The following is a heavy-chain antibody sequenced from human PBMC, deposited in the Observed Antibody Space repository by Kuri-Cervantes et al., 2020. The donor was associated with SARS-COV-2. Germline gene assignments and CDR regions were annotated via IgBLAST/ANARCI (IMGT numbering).Heavy chain of an antibody. CDR2: INPNSGGT. J-gene: IGHJ3*02. CDR1: GYTFTGYY. CDR3: AQLQFGDYYDSSGYPDAFDI. D-gene: IGHD3-22*01. Sequence: ASVKVSCKASGYTFTGYYMHWVRQAPGQGLEWMGRINPNSGGTNYARKFQGRVTMTRDTSISTAYMGLSRLRSDDTAVYYCAQLQFGDYYDSSGYPDAFDIWGQGTMVTVSS. V-gene: IGHV1-2*06.